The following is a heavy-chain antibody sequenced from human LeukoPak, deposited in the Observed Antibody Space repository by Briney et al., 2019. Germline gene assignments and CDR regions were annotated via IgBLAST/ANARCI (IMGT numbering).Heavy chain of an antibody. CDR2: ISGSGGSI. D-gene: IGHD6-13*01. V-gene: IGHV3-23*01. J-gene: IGHJ4*02. Sequence: GGSLRLSCAASGFTFNNYAMSWVRQPPGKGLEWVSAISGSGGSIYYADSVKGRFTISRDNSKNTLYLEMNSLRADDTAVYYCAKDRPTVYSSSWLHFLDSWGQGTLVTVSS. CDR3: AKDRPTVYSSSWLHFLDS. CDR1: GFTFNNYA.